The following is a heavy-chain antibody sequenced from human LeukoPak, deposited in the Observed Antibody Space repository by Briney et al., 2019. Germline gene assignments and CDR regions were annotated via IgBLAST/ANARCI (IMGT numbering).Heavy chain of an antibody. D-gene: IGHD6-13*01. V-gene: IGHV4-61*08. J-gene: IGHJ4*02. Sequence: PSQTLSLTCTVSGGSISSGGYYWSWIRQPPGKGLEWIGYIYYSGSTNYNPSLKSRVTISVDKSKNQFSLKLSSVTAADTAVYYCAREVRSYIAAAAPYYFDYWGQGTLVTVSS. CDR2: IYYSGST. CDR1: GGSISSGGYY. CDR3: AREVRSYIAAAAPYYFDY.